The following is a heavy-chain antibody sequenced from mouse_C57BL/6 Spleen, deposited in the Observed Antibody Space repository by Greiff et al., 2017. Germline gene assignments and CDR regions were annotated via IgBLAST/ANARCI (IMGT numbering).Heavy chain of an antibody. CDR3: ARRGLGSSYWYFDV. Sequence: QVQLQQPGAELVRPGSSVKLSCKASGYTFTSYWMDWVKQRPGQGLEWIGNIYPSDSETHYNQKFKDKATLTVDKSSSTAYMQLSSLTSEDSAVYYCARRGLGSSYWYFDVWGTGTTVTVSS. J-gene: IGHJ1*03. CDR1: GYTFTSYW. V-gene: IGHV1-61*01. CDR2: IYPSDSET. D-gene: IGHD1-1*01.